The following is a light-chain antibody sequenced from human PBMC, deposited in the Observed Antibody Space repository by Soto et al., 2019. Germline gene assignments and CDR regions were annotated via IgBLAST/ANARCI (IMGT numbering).Light chain of an antibody. J-gene: IGKJ5*01. CDR2: DAS. Sequence: IVLTQSTATLSLSPGERATLSCRASQSVSSYLAWYQQKPGQSPRLLIYDASNRATGIPARFSGSGSGTDFTLTISSLEPEDFAVYYCQQRSDWPPITFGQGTRLETK. CDR3: QQRSDWPPIT. CDR1: QSVSSY. V-gene: IGKV3-11*01.